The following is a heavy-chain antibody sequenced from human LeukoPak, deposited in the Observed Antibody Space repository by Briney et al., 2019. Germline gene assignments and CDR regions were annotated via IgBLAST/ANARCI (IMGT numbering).Heavy chain of an antibody. Sequence: SETLSLTCTVSGGSISSYYWSWIRQPPGKGLEWIGEINHSGSTYYNPSLKSRVTISVDTSKNQFSLKLSSVTAADTAVYYCARQSYCSGGSCYEDYYYYYGMDVWGQGTTVTVSS. CDR1: GGSISSYY. CDR3: ARQSYCSGGSCYEDYYYYYGMDV. V-gene: IGHV4-34*01. CDR2: INHSGST. J-gene: IGHJ6*02. D-gene: IGHD2-15*01.